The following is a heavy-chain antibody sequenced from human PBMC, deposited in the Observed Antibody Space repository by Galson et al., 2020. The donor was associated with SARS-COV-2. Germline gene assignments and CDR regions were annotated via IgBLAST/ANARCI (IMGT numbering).Heavy chain of an antibody. CDR3: AKDFVALVGATTYYFDY. CDR1: GFTFSSYG. J-gene: IGHJ4*02. V-gene: IGHV3-33*06. Sequence: GGSLRLSCAASGFTFSSYGMHWVRQAPGKGLEWVAVIWYDGSNKYYADSVKGRFTISRDNSKNTLYLQMNSLRAEDTAVYHCAKDFVALVGATTYYFDYWGQGTLVTVSS. D-gene: IGHD1-26*01. CDR2: IWYDGSNK.